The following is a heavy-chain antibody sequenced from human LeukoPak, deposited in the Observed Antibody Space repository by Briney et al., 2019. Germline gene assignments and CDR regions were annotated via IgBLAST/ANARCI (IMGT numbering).Heavy chain of an antibody. D-gene: IGHD3-3*01. CDR2: ISAYNGNT. CDR1: GYTLTSYG. V-gene: IGHV1-18*01. Sequence: ASVKVSCKASGYTLTSYGISWVRQAPGQGLEWMGWISAYNGNTNYAQKLQGRVTMTTDTSTSTAYMELRSLRSDDTAVYYCAGEAPYYDFWSGPHYYYMDVWGKGTTVTVSS. J-gene: IGHJ6*03. CDR3: AGEAPYYDFWSGPHYYYMDV.